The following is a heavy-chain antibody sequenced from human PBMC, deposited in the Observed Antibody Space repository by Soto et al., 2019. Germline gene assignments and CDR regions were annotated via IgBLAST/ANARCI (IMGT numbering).Heavy chain of an antibody. D-gene: IGHD6-19*01. CDR1: GFTFSSYA. J-gene: IGHJ4*02. CDR3: AAGLWQWLVPYFDN. Sequence: GWSLRLSCAASGFTFSSYAMSWVRQAPGKGLEWVSTISGSGGSPYYADSVKGRFTISRDNSKNTLYLQVNSLRADDTAVYYCAAGLWQWLVPYFDNWGQGALVTVSS. CDR2: ISGSGGSP. V-gene: IGHV3-23*01.